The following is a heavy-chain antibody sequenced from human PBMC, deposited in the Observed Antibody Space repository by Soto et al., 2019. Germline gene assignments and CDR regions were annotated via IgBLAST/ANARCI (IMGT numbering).Heavy chain of an antibody. D-gene: IGHD6-19*01. CDR2: IYWNDDK. CDR3: AKSGSSGWYGWFDP. V-gene: IGHV2-5*01. Sequence: SGPTLVNPTQTLTLTCIFSGFSLRTSGVGVGWIRQPPGKALEWLGFIYWNDDKRYSPSLKSRLTITKDTSKNQVVLTMADMDPVDTATYYCAKSGSSGWYGWFDPWGQGTLVTVSS. J-gene: IGHJ5*02. CDR1: GFSLRTSGVG.